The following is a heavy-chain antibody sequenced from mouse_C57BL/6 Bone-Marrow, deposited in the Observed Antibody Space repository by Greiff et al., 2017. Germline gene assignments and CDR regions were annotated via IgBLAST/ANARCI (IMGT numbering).Heavy chain of an antibody. V-gene: IGHV1-59*01. J-gene: IGHJ2*01. Sequence: QVQLQQPGAELVRPGTSVKLSCKASGYTFTSYWMHWVKQRPGQGLEWIGVIDPSDSYTNYNQKFKGKATLTVDTSSSTAYMQLSSLTSEDAAVYYCARRALDSSGYLDYWGQGTTLTVSS. CDR2: IDPSDSYT. CDR1: GYTFTSYW. D-gene: IGHD3-2*02. CDR3: ARRALDSSGYLDY.